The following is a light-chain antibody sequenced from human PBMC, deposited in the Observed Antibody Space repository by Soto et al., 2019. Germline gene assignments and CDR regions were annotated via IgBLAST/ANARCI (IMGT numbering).Light chain of an antibody. J-gene: IGKJ2*01. V-gene: IGKV3-15*01. CDR2: GAS. Sequence: EIVMTQSPATLSMSPGERATLSCRATQNVNSNLAWYQHRPGQAPRLLIYGASIRPTGIPARFSGSGSGTEFTLTLDSLQSEDFAVYYCQQYNDWPPMYTFGQGTKLEI. CDR3: QQYNDWPPMYT. CDR1: QNVNSN.